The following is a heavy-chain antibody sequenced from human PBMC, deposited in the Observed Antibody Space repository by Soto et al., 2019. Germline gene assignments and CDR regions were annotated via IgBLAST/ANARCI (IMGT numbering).Heavy chain of an antibody. V-gene: IGHV1-18*01. CDR3: ARVSSDTAMVTGVYYYYGMDV. CDR2: ISAYNGNT. J-gene: IGHJ6*02. D-gene: IGHD5-18*01. CDR1: GYTFTSYG. Sequence: ASVKVSCKASGYTFTSYGISWVRQAPGQGLEWMGWISAYNGNTNYAQKLQGRVTMTTDTSMSTAYMELRSLRSDDTAVYYCARVSSDTAMVTGVYYYYGMDVWGQGTTVTVSS.